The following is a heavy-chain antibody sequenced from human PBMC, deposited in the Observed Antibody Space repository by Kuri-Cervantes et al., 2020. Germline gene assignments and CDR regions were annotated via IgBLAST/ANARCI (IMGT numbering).Heavy chain of an antibody. CDR2: ISGSGGST. CDR1: GFTFSSYA. CDR3: AREGYSSSWFPPYYYGMDV. J-gene: IGHJ6*02. Sequence: GESLKISCAASGFTFSSYAMSWVRQAPGKGLEWVSAISGSGGSTYYADSVKGRFTISRDNSKNTLYLQMNSLRAEDTAVYYCAREGYSSSWFPPYYYGMDVWGQGTTVSVSS. V-gene: IGHV3-23*01. D-gene: IGHD6-13*01.